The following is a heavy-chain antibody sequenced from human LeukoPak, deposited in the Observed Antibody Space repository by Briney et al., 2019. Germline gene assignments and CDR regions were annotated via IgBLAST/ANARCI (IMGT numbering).Heavy chain of an antibody. CDR1: GFTFATYA. CDR3: AKVWFGELLHFDF. CDR2: ISGSGHST. J-gene: IGHJ4*02. V-gene: IGHV3-23*01. D-gene: IGHD3-10*01. Sequence: PGGSLRLSCAASGFTFATYATSWVRQAPGKGLEWVSTISGSGHSTYYADSVKGRFTVSRDNSENTLYLRMNSLSADDTAVYYCAKVWFGELLHFDFWGEGTLVTVSP.